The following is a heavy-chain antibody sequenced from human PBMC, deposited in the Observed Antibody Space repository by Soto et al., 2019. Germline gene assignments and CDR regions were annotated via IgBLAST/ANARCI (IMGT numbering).Heavy chain of an antibody. J-gene: IGHJ4*02. V-gene: IGHV3-23*01. D-gene: IGHD5-12*01. CDR3: AKEPRWLDITYYLAF. Sequence: RVRKAPRKGLEWVSAISGRGGSTYSADSVKGRFTISRDNSKNTLYLQMNSLRAEDTAVFYCAKEPRWLDITYYLAFWGQGSLVPVSS. CDR2: ISGRGGST.